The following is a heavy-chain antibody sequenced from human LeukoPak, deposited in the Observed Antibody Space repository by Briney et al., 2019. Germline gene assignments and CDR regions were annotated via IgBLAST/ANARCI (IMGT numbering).Heavy chain of an antibody. CDR1: GGSISSSNW. CDR2: IYHSGIT. J-gene: IGHJ4*02. V-gene: IGHV4-4*02. D-gene: IGHD5-24*01. Sequence: SGTLSLTCAVSGGSISSSNWWSWVRQPPGKGLEWIGEIYHSGITNYNPSLKSRVTISGDKSKNQFSLKLSSVTAADTAVYYCASSSTDGYNPFDYWGQGTLVTVSS. CDR3: ASSSTDGYNPFDY.